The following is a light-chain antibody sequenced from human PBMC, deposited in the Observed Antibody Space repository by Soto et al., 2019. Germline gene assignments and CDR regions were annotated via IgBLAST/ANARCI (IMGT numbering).Light chain of an antibody. J-gene: IGLJ3*02. CDR1: SGHNNYA. CDR2: LNRDGSH. Sequence: QSVLTQSPSASASLGASVKLTCTLSSGHNNYAIAWHQQQPEKGPRFLMKLNRDGSHIKGDGIPDRFSASRSGADRYLTISSLQSDDEADYYCQTGDPGQQVFGGGTKLTVL. V-gene: IGLV4-69*01. CDR3: QTGDPGQQV.